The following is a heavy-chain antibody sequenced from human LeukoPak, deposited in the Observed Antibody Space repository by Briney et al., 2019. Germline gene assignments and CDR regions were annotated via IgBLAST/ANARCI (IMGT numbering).Heavy chain of an antibody. J-gene: IGHJ4*02. CDR1: GGSITGYY. D-gene: IGHD3-22*01. CDR3: AREEFLHEIDSSGYFVY. V-gene: IGHV4-4*07. CDR2: VYSSGVG. Sequence: KPSETLSLTCTVSGGSITGYYWNWIRQPAGQGLEWLGRVYSSGVGNYNPSLTSRVTMSVDTSKNQISLKLTSLTAADTAVYYCAREEFLHEIDSSGYFVYWGQGTLVTVSS.